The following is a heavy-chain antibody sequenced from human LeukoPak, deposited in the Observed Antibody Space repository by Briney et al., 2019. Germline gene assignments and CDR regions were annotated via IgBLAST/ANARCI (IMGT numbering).Heavy chain of an antibody. V-gene: IGHV4-59*01. CDR1: GGSINNYC. CDR2: IYYRGST. Sequence: SETLSLTCTVSGGSINNYCWSWIRQPPGKGLEWIGYIYYRGSTNYNPSLKSRVTFSVDTSKNQFSLKLNSVTAADTAVYYCARGGDYGDLRYFDYWGQGTLVTVSS. J-gene: IGHJ4*02. D-gene: IGHD4-17*01. CDR3: ARGGDYGDLRYFDY.